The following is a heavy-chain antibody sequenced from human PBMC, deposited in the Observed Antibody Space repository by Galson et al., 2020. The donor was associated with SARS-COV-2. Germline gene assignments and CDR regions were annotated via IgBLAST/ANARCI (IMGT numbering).Heavy chain of an antibody. CDR3: ADFGGSSPGAFDI. Sequence: SVKVSCKASGGTFSSYAISWVRQAPGQGLEWMGGNNPIFGTANYAQKFQGRVTITADESTSTAYMELSRLRSEDTAVYYCADFGGSSPGAFDIWGQGTMVTVSS. D-gene: IGHD2-15*01. V-gene: IGHV1-69*13. CDR1: GGTFSSYA. J-gene: IGHJ3*02. CDR2: NNPIFGTA.